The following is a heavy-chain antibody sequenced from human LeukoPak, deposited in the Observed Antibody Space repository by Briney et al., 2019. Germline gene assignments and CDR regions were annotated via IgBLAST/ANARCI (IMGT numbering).Heavy chain of an antibody. J-gene: IGHJ2*01. D-gene: IGHD6-13*01. Sequence: SQTLSLTCTVSGGSISRGDYYWSWIRQPPGKGLEWFGYIYYSGSTYYNPSLKSRVTISVDTSKNQFSLKLSSVTTADTTVYYCARHYQLVRENRYCNFNLWGRGTLVTVSS. CDR2: IYYSGST. CDR1: GGSISRGDYY. V-gene: IGHV4-30-4*08. CDR3: ARHYQLVRENRYCNFNL.